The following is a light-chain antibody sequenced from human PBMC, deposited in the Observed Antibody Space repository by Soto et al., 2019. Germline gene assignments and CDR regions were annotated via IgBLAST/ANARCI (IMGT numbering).Light chain of an antibody. V-gene: IGKV1-13*02. J-gene: IGKJ4*01. Sequence: AIQLTQSPSSLSASVGDRVTITCRASQSIGSSLAWYQLKPGIAPKLLVFVASSLESGVPSRFSGGGSGTDFTLTISSLQPEDFASYYCQHFNSYPLTFGGGTKVEIK. CDR3: QHFNSYPLT. CDR1: QSIGSS. CDR2: VAS.